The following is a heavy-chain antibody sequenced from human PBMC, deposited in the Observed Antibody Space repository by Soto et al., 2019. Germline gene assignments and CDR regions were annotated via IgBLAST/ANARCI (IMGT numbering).Heavy chain of an antibody. V-gene: IGHV3-21*01. J-gene: IGHJ6*02. CDR1: GFTFSSYS. CDR2: ISSSSSYI. D-gene: IGHD3-3*01. CDR3: ARDPVAVDFWSVNRGPGYYYYGMDV. Sequence: EVQLVESGGGLVKPGGSLRLSCAASGFTFSSYSMNWVRQAPGKGLEWVSSISSSSSYIYYADSVKGRFTISRDNAKNSLYLQMNSLRAEDTAVYYCARDPVAVDFWSVNRGPGYYYYGMDVWGQGTTVTVSS.